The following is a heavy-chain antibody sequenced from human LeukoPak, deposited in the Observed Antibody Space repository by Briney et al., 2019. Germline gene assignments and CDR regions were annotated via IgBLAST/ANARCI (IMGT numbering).Heavy chain of an antibody. J-gene: IGHJ4*02. D-gene: IGHD6-19*01. CDR2: ISHSGST. CDR3: ARGGSGWHAYFDP. CDR1: GGSFSGYY. Sequence: PSETLSLTCAVYGGSFSGYYWSWIRQPPGKGLEWIGEISHSGSTNNNPSPKSRVTLSVDTSTNQFSLKLSPVTAADTAVYYCARGGSGWHAYFDPWGQGTLVTVSS. V-gene: IGHV4-34*01.